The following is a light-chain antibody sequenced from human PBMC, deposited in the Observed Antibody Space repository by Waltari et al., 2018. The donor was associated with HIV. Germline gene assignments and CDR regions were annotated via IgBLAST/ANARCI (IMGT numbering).Light chain of an antibody. J-gene: IGLJ2*01. CDR1: ALTKQY. V-gene: IGLV3-25*03. Sequence: SYDLTQPPSVSVSPGQTARITCSGDALTKQYVYWYQQKPGQAPVLVISKDNERHSGIPSRFSGFSSGTTVTLTISGGQAEDEADYYCQSADNSGTYDVVFGGGTKLTVL. CDR2: KDN. CDR3: QSADNSGTYDVV.